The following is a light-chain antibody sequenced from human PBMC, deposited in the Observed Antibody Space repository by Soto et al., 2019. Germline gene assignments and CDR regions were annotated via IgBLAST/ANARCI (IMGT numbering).Light chain of an antibody. Sequence: EIVLTQSPGTLSLSPGDRATLSCRASQSVSSNYLAWYRQKPGQAPRLLIYAASNRATGIPDRFSGSESGTDFTLTISRLEPEDFAVYYCQQRSNWPPKVTFGGGTKVDIK. J-gene: IGKJ4*01. V-gene: IGKV3D-20*02. CDR3: QQRSNWPPKVT. CDR2: AAS. CDR1: QSVSSNY.